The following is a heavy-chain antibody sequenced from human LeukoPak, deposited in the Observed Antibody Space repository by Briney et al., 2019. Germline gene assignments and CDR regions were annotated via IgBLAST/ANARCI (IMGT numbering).Heavy chain of an antibody. CDR1: GFTFSSYA. Sequence: GGSLRLSCAASGFTFSSYAMHWVRQAPGKGLEWVAVISYDGSNKYYADSVKGRFTTSRDNSKNTLYLQMNSLRAEDTAVYYCARPYCSSTSCPNWFDPWGQGTLVTVSS. V-gene: IGHV3-30-3*01. D-gene: IGHD2-2*01. J-gene: IGHJ5*02. CDR2: ISYDGSNK. CDR3: ARPYCSSTSCPNWFDP.